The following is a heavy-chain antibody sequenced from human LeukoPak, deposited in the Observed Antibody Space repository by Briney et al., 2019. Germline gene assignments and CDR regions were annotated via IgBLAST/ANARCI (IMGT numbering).Heavy chain of an antibody. CDR1: GGTFSSYA. CDR2: IIPIFGTA. Sequence: ASVKVSCTASGGTFSSYAISWVRQAPGQGLEWMGGIIPIFGTANYAQKFQGRVTITADESTSTAYMELSSLRSEDTAVYYCARGTQVTYYDFWSGYRFDPWGQGTLVTVSS. CDR3: ARGTQVTYYDFWSGYRFDP. J-gene: IGHJ5*02. D-gene: IGHD3-3*01. V-gene: IGHV1-69*01.